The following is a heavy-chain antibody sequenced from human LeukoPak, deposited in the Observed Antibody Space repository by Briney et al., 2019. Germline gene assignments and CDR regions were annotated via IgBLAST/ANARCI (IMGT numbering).Heavy chain of an antibody. Sequence: SETLSLTCAVYGGSFSDSYWTWIRQPPGKGLEWIGEINHSGSTNYNPSLKSRVIISVDTSKNQFSLRLRSVTAADTAVYYCARTPKGSGSYYNGDPYYYYDMDVWGKGTTVTVSS. CDR1: GGSFSDSY. CDR2: INHSGST. CDR3: ARTPKGSGSYYNGDPYYYYDMDV. J-gene: IGHJ6*04. D-gene: IGHD3-10*01. V-gene: IGHV4-34*01.